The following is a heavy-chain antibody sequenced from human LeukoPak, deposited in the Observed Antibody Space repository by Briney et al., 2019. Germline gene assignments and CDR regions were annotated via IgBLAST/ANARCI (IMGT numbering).Heavy chain of an antibody. J-gene: IGHJ5*02. CDR2: IYTSGST. CDR1: GGSISSYY. V-gene: IGHV4-4*07. D-gene: IGHD2-15*01. CDR3: AREAMVVAARWFDP. Sequence: SETLSLTCTVSGGSISSYYWSWIRQPAGKGLEWIGRIYTSGSTNYNPSLKSRVTMSVDTSKNQFSLELSSVTAADTAVYYCAREAMVVAARWFDPWGQGTLVTVSS.